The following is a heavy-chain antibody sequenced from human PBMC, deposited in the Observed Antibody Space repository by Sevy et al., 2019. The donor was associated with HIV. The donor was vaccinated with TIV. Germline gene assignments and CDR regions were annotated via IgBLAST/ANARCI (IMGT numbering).Heavy chain of an antibody. D-gene: IGHD3-10*01. J-gene: IGHJ4*02. V-gene: IGHV3-30*18. CDR2: ISYDGSNK. CDR1: GFTFSSYG. Sequence: GGSLRLSCAASGFTFSSYGMHWVRQAPGKGLEWVAVISYDGSNKYYADSVKGRFTISRDNSKNTLYLQMNSLRAEDTAVYDCAKGLDYYGSGSYILDYWGQGTLVSVSS. CDR3: AKGLDYYGSGSYILDY.